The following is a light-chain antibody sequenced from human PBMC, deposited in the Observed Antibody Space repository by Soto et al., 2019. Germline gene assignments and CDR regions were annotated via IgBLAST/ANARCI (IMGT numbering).Light chain of an antibody. V-gene: IGLV2-8*01. J-gene: IGLJ1*01. CDR3: SSYAGSSNV. Sequence: QSVLTQPPSASGSPGQSVAISCTGTSSDVGGYNYVSWYQQHPGKAPKLMTYEVNKRPSGVPDRFSGSKSGNTASLPVSGLQAEDEADYYCSSYAGSSNVFGTGTKVTVL. CDR2: EVN. CDR1: SSDVGGYNY.